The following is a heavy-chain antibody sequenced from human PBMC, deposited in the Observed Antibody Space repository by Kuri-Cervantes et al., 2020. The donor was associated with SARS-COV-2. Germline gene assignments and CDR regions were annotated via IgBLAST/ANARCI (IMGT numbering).Heavy chain of an antibody. CDR3: AKDKIGDGKPIIY. D-gene: IGHD2-21*02. V-gene: IGHV4-59*01. J-gene: IGHJ4*02. Sequence: GSLRLSCIVSGDSMSGSYWTWMRKSPGRGLEWIGDVSDTGSSYNPSLGSRVTISVDTSKNQFSLWLTSVTAADTALYSCAKDKIGDGKPIIYWGRGILVTVSS. CDR1: GDSMSGSY. CDR2: VSDTGSS.